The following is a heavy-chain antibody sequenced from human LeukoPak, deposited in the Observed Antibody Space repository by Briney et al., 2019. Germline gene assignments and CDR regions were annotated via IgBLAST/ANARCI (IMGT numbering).Heavy chain of an antibody. CDR1: GGSISSYY. Sequence: SETLSLTCTVSGGSISSYYWSWIRQPPGKGLEWIGSIYHSGSTYYNPSLKSRVTISVDTSKNQFSLKLSSVTAADTAVYYCARRYRSGWYGVYDYWGQGTLVTVSS. CDR3: ARRYRSGWYGVYDY. J-gene: IGHJ4*02. CDR2: IYHSGST. V-gene: IGHV4-59*08. D-gene: IGHD6-19*01.